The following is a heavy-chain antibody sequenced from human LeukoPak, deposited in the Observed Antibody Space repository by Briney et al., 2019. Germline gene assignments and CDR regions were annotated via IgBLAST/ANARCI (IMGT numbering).Heavy chain of an antibody. J-gene: IGHJ5*02. V-gene: IGHV3-11*01. Sequence: GGSLRLSCAASGFTFSDYYMGWIRQAPGKGLEWVSYISSSGSTIYYADSVKGRFTISRDNAKNSLYLQMNSLRSDDTAVYYCARAYGSGRPNWFDPWGQGTLVTVSS. CDR1: GFTFSDYY. CDR2: ISSSGSTI. CDR3: ARAYGSGRPNWFDP. D-gene: IGHD3-10*01.